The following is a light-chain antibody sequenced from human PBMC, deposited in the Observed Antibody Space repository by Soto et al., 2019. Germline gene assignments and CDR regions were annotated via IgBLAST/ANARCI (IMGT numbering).Light chain of an antibody. J-gene: IGLJ1*01. CDR3: SSFTSTRTYV. CDR2: EGS. CDR1: SSDVGSYNL. Sequence: QSVLTQPASVSGSPGQSITISCTGTSSDVGSYNLVSWYQHHPGKAPKLMIYEGSKRPSGVSNRFSGSKSGNTASLTISGLQAEDEAEYYCSSFTSTRTYVFGTGTKLTVL. V-gene: IGLV2-14*02.